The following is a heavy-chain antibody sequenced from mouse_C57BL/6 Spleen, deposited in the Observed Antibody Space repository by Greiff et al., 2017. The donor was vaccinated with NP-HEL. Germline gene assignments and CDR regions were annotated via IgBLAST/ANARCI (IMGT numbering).Heavy chain of an antibody. CDR3: ASDSNWFAY. CDR1: GYTFTSYG. J-gene: IGHJ3*01. V-gene: IGHV1-81*01. D-gene: IGHD2-5*01. Sequence: VQLVESGAELARPGASVKLSCKASGYTFTSYGISWVKQRTGQGLEWIGEIYPRSGNTYYNEKFKGKATLTADKSSSTAYMELRSLTSEDSAVYFCASDSNWFAYWGQGTLVTVSA. CDR2: IYPRSGNT.